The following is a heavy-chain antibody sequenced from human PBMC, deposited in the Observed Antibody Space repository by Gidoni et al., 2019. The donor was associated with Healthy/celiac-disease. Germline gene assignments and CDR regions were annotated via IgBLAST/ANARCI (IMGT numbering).Heavy chain of an antibody. J-gene: IGHJ4*02. Sequence: EVELFESGGGLVQPGGALGLSFAASGFTFSGYAMRWVRQAPGKGLGWVSAISGSGGSTYYADSVKGRFTISRDNAKNTLYLQRNSLRAEDTAVYYCAKGGAAAATGYFDYWGQGTLVTVSS. CDR2: ISGSGGST. V-gene: IGHV3-23*01. CDR1: GFTFSGYA. CDR3: AKGGAAAATGYFDY. D-gene: IGHD2-15*01.